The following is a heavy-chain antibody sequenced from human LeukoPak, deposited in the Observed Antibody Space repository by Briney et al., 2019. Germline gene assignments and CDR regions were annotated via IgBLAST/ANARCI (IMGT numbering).Heavy chain of an antibody. D-gene: IGHD3-3*01. CDR2: IYYSGST. Sequence: SETLSLTCSVSGGSISGYYWSWIRQHPGKGLEWIGYIYYSGSTYYNPSLKSRVTISVDTSKNQFSLKLSSVTAADTAVYYCARVGVIISTYYYGMDVWGQGTTVTVSS. V-gene: IGHV4-31*03. CDR3: ARVGVIISTYYYGMDV. J-gene: IGHJ6*02. CDR1: GGSISGYY.